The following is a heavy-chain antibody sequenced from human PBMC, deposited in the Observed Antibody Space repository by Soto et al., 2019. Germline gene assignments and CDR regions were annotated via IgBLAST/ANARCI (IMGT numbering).Heavy chain of an antibody. CDR1: GFTFSSYA. CDR3: AKDLIRGVIPPCPDASDI. CDR2: ISGSGGST. D-gene: IGHD3-10*01. Sequence: EVQLLESGGGLVQPGGSLRLSCAASGFTFSSYAMSWVRQAPGKGLEWVSAISGSGGSTYYADSVKGRFTISRDNSKNTLYLQMNSLRAEDTAVYYCAKDLIRGVIPPCPDASDIWGQGTMVTVSS. V-gene: IGHV3-23*01. J-gene: IGHJ3*02.